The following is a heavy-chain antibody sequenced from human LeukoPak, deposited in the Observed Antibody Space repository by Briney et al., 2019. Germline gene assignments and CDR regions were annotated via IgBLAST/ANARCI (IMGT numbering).Heavy chain of an antibody. D-gene: IGHD2-2*01. CDR2: MYTSGAT. CDR3: AREGPAASTSFYYFMDV. Sequence: SETLSLTCTVSGDSITNYYWSWIRQPAGKGLEWIGRMYTSGATNYNPSLKSRTTMSVDTSKNQLSLRLSSVTAADRAVYYCAREGPAASTSFYYFMDVWGKGTTVTVSS. V-gene: IGHV4-4*07. CDR1: GDSITNYY. J-gene: IGHJ6*03.